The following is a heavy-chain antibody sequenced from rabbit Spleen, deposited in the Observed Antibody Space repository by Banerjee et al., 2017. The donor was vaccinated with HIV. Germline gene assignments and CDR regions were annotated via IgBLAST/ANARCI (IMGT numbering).Heavy chain of an antibody. J-gene: IGHJ4*01. CDR1: GFDFSSSYY. D-gene: IGHD1-1*01. Sequence: QSLEESGGGLVQPEGSLTLTCTASGFDFSSSYYMCWVRQAPGKGLEWIACIDTGSSGFTYFASWAKGRFTCSKASSTTVTLQMTSLTAADTATYFCARDTTTNSVYAWDLWGPGTLVTVS. V-gene: IGHV1S40*01. CDR2: IDTGSSGFT. CDR3: ARDTTTNSVYAWDL.